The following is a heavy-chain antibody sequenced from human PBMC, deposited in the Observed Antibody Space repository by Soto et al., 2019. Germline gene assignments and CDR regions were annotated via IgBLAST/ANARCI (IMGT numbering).Heavy chain of an antibody. CDR1: GFTFSSYA. CDR2: ISGSGGST. V-gene: IGHV3-23*01. CDR3: AKVLSRSSGWPFDY. J-gene: IGHJ4*02. D-gene: IGHD6-19*01. Sequence: GGSLRLSCAASGFTFSSYAMSWVRQAPGKGVEWVSAISGSGGSTYYADSVKGRFTISRDNSKNTLYLQMNSLRAEDTAVYYCAKVLSRSSGWPFDYWGQGTLVTVSS.